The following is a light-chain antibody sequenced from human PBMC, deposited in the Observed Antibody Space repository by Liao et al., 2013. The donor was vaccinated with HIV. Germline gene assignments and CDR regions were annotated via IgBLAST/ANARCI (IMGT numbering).Light chain of an antibody. CDR2: QDD. CDR3: QAWDRVSAL. Sequence: SYELIQPPSVSVSPGQTASITCSGDKLGDNFAFWYQQRPGQSPILVIYQDDKRPSGIPERFSGSNSGNTGTLTISGTQAVDEAVYYCQAWDRVSALFGGGTELTVL. J-gene: IGLJ2*01. V-gene: IGLV3-1*01. CDR1: KLGDNF.